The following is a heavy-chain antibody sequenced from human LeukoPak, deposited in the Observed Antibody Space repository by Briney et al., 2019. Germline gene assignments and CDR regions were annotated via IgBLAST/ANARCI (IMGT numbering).Heavy chain of an antibody. CDR3: ASESGSYYRRFDY. V-gene: IGHV1-46*01. CDR1: GYTFTSYY. J-gene: IGHJ4*02. Sequence: ASVKVSCKASGYTFTSYYMHWVRQAPGQGLEWMGIINPSGGSTSYAQKFQGRVTMTRDMSTSTVYMELSGLRSEDTAVYYCASESGSYYRRFDYWGQGTLVTVSS. CDR2: INPSGGST. D-gene: IGHD1-26*01.